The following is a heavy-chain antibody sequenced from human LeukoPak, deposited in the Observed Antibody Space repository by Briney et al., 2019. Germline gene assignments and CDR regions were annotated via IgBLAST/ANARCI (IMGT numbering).Heavy chain of an antibody. CDR1: GFTLSSYA. V-gene: IGHV3-23*01. D-gene: IGHD5-18*01. Sequence: QTGGSLRLSCAASGFTLSSYAMSWVRQAPGKGLEWVSAISGSGGSTYYADSVKGRFTISRDNSKNTLYLQMNSLRAEDTAVYYCAKVSTWIQTGSADYWGQGTLVTVSS. CDR3: AKVSTWIQTGSADY. J-gene: IGHJ4*02. CDR2: ISGSGGST.